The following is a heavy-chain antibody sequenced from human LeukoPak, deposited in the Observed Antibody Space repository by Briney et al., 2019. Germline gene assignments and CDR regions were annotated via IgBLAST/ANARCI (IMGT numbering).Heavy chain of an antibody. J-gene: IGHJ4*02. D-gene: IGHD3-22*01. CDR1: GGSISSYY. CDR2: IYYSGNT. V-gene: IGHV4-59*01. CDR3: ARRDTNGYYLF. Sequence: KPSETLSLTCTVSGGSISSYYWSWIRQPPGEGLEWIGYIYYSGNTNYNPSLKSRVTISVDTSKNQFSLKLSSVTAADTAVYYCARRDTNGYYLFWGQGTPVTVSS.